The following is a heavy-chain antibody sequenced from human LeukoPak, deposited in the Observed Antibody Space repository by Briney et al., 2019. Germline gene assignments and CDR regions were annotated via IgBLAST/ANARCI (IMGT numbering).Heavy chain of an antibody. Sequence: KTSETLFLTCAVSAYSISSGYYWAWLRQPPGKGLEWIGSLYHSGTTYYNPSLKSRVTISVDTSKNQFSLKLSSVTAADTAVYYCARTGYCSGGSCYSDYWGQGTLVTVSS. J-gene: IGHJ4*02. CDR2: LYHSGTT. CDR3: ARTGYCSGGSCYSDY. D-gene: IGHD2-15*01. V-gene: IGHV4-38-2*01. CDR1: AYSISSGYY.